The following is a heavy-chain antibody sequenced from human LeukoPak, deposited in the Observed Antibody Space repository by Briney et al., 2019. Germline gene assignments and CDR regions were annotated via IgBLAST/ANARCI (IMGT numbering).Heavy chain of an antibody. V-gene: IGHV1-8*01. J-gene: IGHJ4*02. CDR3: ARQVDFWSGYSFDY. CDR2: MNPNSGNT. D-gene: IGHD3-3*01. CDR1: GYTFTSYD. Sequence: ASVKVSCKASGYTFTSYDINWVRQATGQGLEWMGWMNPNSGNTGYAQKFQGRVTITRNTSISTAYMELSSLRSEDTAVYYCARQVDFWSGYSFDYWGQGTLVTVSS.